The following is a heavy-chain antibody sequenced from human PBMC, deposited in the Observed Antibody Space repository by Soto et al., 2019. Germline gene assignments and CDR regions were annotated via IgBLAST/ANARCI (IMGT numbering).Heavy chain of an antibody. V-gene: IGHV1-18*01. Sequence: GASVKVSCKASGYTFTSYGISWVRQAPGQGLEWTGWISAYNGNTNYAQKLQGRVTMTTDTSLSTAYMELRSLRSDDTALYYCARWGGYSYGHGAFDIWGQGTMVTVSS. D-gene: IGHD5-18*01. J-gene: IGHJ3*02. CDR1: GYTFTSYG. CDR3: ARWGGYSYGHGAFDI. CDR2: ISAYNGNT.